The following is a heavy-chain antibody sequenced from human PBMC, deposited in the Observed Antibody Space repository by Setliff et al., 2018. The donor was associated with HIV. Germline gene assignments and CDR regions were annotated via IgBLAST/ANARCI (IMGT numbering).Heavy chain of an antibody. CDR2: INPSGGSA. D-gene: IGHD5-18*01. Sequence: ASVKVSCKASGYTFTSYYMHWVRQAPGQGLEWMGIINPSGGSASYAQKFQGRVTMTRDTSTSTVYMELSSLRSEDTAVYYCAGRGGYSYATDAFDIWGRGTMVTVSS. CDR1: GYTFTSYY. CDR3: AGRGGYSYATDAFDI. J-gene: IGHJ3*02. V-gene: IGHV1-46*01.